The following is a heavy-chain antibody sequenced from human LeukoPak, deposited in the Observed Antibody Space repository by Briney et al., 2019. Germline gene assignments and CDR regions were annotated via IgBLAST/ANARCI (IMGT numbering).Heavy chain of an antibody. CDR2: ITCSGGNT. CDR1: GFTFSNYA. D-gene: IGHD3-9*01. J-gene: IGHJ4*02. CDR3: AKWGDYDVLTGYYVSDY. V-gene: IGHV3-23*01. Sequence: PGGSLRLSCAASGFTFSNYAMSWVRQAPGKGLEWVSVITCSGGNTYYADSVKGRFTISRDNSKNTVFLQMNSLRAEDTAVYYCAKWGDYDVLTGYYVSDYWGQGTLVTVSS.